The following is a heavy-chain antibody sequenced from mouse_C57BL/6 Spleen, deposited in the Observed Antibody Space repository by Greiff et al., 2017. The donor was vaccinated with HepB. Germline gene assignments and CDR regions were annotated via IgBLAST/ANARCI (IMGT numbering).Heavy chain of an antibody. V-gene: IGHV1-64*01. D-gene: IGHD1-1*01. J-gene: IGHJ2*01. CDR1: GYTFTSYW. CDR3: ARPSYYGSSLYDY. Sequence: QVQLQQPGAELVKPGASVKLSCKASGYTFTSYWMHWVKQRPGQGLEWIGMIHPNSGSTNYNEKFKSKATLTVDKSSSTAYMQLSSLTSEDSAVDYCARPSYYGSSLYDYWGQGTTLTVSS. CDR2: IHPNSGST.